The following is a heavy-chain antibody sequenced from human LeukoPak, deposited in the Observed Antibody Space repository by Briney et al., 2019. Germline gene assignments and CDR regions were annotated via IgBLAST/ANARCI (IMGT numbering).Heavy chain of an antibody. D-gene: IGHD2-21*01. CDR1: GGSVSSGSYY. J-gene: IGHJ5*02. Sequence: PSETLSLTCTVSGGSVSSGSYYWSWIRQPPGKGLEWIGYIYYSGSTNYNPSLKSRVTISVDTSKNQFSLKLCSVTAADTAVYYCARDHIVRSTGRFDPWGQGTLVTVSS. CDR2: IYYSGST. CDR3: ARDHIVRSTGRFDP. V-gene: IGHV4-61*01.